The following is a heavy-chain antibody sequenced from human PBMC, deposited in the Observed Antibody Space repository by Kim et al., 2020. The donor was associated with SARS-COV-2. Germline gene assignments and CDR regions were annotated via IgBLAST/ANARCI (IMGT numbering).Heavy chain of an antibody. CDR1: GFTFSSYA. CDR2: ISGSGGNT. D-gene: IGHD6-13*01. CDR3: ATAGDSSNDY. J-gene: IGHJ4*02. Sequence: GGSLRLSCAASGFTFSSYAMHWVRQAAGKGLEWVSGISGSGGNTYYADPVKGRFTISRDNSKNTLYLHINSLKSEDTALYYCATAGDSSNDYWGQGTLVT. V-gene: IGHV3-23*01.